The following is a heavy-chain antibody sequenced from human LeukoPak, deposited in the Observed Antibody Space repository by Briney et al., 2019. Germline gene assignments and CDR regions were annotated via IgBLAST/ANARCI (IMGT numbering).Heavy chain of an antibody. J-gene: IGHJ4*02. CDR1: GYTFTSYD. V-gene: IGHV1-8*01. CDR2: MNPNSGNT. D-gene: IGHD5-18*01. Sequence: ASVKVSCKASGYTFTSYDINWVRQATGQGLEWMGWMNPNSGNTGYAQKFQGRVTMTRNTSISTAYMELSSLRSEDAAVYYCARSGYSYGPTSIDYWGQGTLVTVSS. CDR3: ARSGYSYGPTSIDY.